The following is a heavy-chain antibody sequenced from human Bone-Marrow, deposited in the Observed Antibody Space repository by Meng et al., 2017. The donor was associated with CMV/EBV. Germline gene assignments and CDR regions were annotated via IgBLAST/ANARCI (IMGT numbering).Heavy chain of an antibody. CDR3: ARDSWDLPELFDY. CDR1: GFTFTSYA. J-gene: IGHJ4*02. Sequence: RGSLRLSCAASGFTFTSYAMQWVRQAPGKGLEWVAVISSDGGLKYYADSVKGRFTVSRDNSKNTLYLQMNTLTTEDTAVYYCARDSWDLPELFDYWGQGTLVTVSS. D-gene: IGHD1-26*01. V-gene: IGHV3-30*04. CDR2: ISSDGGLK.